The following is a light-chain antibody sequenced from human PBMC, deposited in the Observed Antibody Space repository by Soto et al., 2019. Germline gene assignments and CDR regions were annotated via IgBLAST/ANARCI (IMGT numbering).Light chain of an antibody. CDR2: GAS. CDR3: QQYNNWPFT. Sequence: EVVMTQSPATLSVSPGEGATLSCRASQSVSSNLAWYQQKRGQAPRLLIYGASTRAAGIPARFSGSGSGTEFTLTMSSLQSEDFAVYYCQQYNNWPFTFGGGTKVEIK. V-gene: IGKV3-15*01. CDR1: QSVSSN. J-gene: IGKJ4*01.